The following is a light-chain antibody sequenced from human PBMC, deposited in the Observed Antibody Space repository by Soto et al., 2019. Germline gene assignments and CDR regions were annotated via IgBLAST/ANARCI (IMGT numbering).Light chain of an antibody. CDR2: STS. CDR1: QSISISY. V-gene: IGKV3-20*01. Sequence: EIVLTQSPGTLSLSPGERATLSCRASQSISISYLAWYQQQPGQAPRLLIYSTSTRATGIPDRFSGSGSGTDFTLTISKLEPGDFAVYYCQQYGGSSWTFG. J-gene: IGKJ1*01. CDR3: QQYGGSSWT.